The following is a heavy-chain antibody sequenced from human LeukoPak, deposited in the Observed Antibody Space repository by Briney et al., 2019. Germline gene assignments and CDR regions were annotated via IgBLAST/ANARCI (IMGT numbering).Heavy chain of an antibody. V-gene: IGHV1-46*01. CDR2: INPSGGST. J-gene: IGHJ4*02. D-gene: IGHD6-13*01. CDR1: TSYY. CDR3: SGGGSSWYFDY. Sequence: TSYYMHWVRQAPGQGLEWMGIINPSGGSTSYAQKFQGRVTMTRDTSTSTVYMELSSLRSEDTAVYYCSGGGSSWYFDYWGQGTLVTVSS.